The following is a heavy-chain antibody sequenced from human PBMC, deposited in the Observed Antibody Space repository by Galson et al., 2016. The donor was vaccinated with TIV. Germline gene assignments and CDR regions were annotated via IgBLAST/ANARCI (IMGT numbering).Heavy chain of an antibody. CDR3: ARVDKSYHMDV. CDR1: GFTFSSYG. J-gene: IGHJ6*03. CDR2: ISYGGSDK. D-gene: IGHD3-16*02. V-gene: IGHV3-30*03. Sequence: LRLSCAASGFTFSSYGLHWVRQAPGKGLEWVAFISYGGSDKNYAEALKGRFTISRDKSKNTLYLQMNSLRAEDTALYYCARVDKSYHMDVWGKGTTVTVSS.